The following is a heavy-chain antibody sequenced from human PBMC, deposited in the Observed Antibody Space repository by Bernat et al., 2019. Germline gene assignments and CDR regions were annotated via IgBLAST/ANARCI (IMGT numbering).Heavy chain of an antibody. CDR3: ARGSSSGYYYYYYGMDV. CDR2: ISYDGSNK. D-gene: IGHD3-22*01. CDR1: GFTFSSYA. V-gene: IGHV3-30-3*01. J-gene: IGHJ6*02. Sequence: QVQLVESGGGVVQPGRSLRLSCAASGFTFSSYAMHWVRQAPGKGLEWVAVISYDGSNKYYAEYVKGRFTISRDNSKNTLYLQMNSLRAEDTAVYYCARGSSSGYYYYYYGMDVWGQGTMVTVSS.